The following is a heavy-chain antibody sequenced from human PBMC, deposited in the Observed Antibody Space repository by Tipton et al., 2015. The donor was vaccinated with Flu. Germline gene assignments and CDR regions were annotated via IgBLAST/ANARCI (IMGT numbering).Heavy chain of an antibody. J-gene: IGHJ6*02. V-gene: IGHV3-21*01. CDR3: AGDYYYGMDV. CDR1: GFTFSSFR. Sequence: SLRLSCAASGFTFSSFRMHWVRQAPGKGLEWVSSISNSGGHIFYADSLKGRVTVSRDNAKNSLFLEMNSLRAEDTAAYYCAGDYYYGMDVWGQGTTVTVSS. CDR2: ISNSGGHI.